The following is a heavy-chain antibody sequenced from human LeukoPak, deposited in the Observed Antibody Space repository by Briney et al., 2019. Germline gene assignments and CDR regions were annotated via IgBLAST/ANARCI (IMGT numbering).Heavy chain of an antibody. CDR1: GGAFSGYY. D-gene: IGHD2-2*01. J-gene: IGHJ6*03. CDR2: INHSGST. CDR3: ARVGCSSTSCYFSLTPGYYMDV. V-gene: IGHV4-34*01. Sequence: SEKLSRTCAVYGGAFSGYYWSWFRQPPGKGLEWIGEINHSGSTNYNPSLKSRVTISVDTSKNQFSLKLSSVTAADTAVYYCARVGCSSTSCYFSLTPGYYMDVWGKGTTVTVSS.